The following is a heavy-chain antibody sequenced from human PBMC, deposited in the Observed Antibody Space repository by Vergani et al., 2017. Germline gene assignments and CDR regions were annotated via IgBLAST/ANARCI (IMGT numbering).Heavy chain of an antibody. CDR3: ATKNGGNDETMGY. CDR2: INTISGNP. CDR1: GYTFTRYA. D-gene: IGHD2-15*01. V-gene: IGHV7-4-1*02. Sequence: QVQLVQSGSALKKPGASVKVSCKASGYTFTRYAMNWVRQAPGQGLEWMGWINTISGNPTYAQGFTGRFVFSLDTSVSTAYLQISSLQAADTAVYYCATKNGGNDETMGYWGQGTLVTVSS. J-gene: IGHJ4*02.